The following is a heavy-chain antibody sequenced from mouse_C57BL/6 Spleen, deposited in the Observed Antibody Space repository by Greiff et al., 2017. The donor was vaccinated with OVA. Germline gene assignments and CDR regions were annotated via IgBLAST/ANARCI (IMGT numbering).Heavy chain of an antibody. J-gene: IGHJ4*01. D-gene: IGHD2-12*01. CDR3: AREGLRYYAMDY. CDR1: GYTFTSYW. Sequence: VKLQQPGTELVKPGASVKLSCKASGYTFTSYWMHWVKQRPGQGLEWIGNINPSNGGTNYNEKFKSKATLTVDKSSSTAYMQLSSLTSEDSAVYYCAREGLRYYAMDYWGQGTSVTVSS. V-gene: IGHV1-53*01. CDR2: INPSNGGT.